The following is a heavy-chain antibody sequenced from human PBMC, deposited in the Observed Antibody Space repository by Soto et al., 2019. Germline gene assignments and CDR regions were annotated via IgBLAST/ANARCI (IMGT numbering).Heavy chain of an antibody. J-gene: IGHJ6*02. D-gene: IGHD2-2*02. Sequence: QVQLVQSGAEVKKPGSSVKVSCKASGGTFSSYAISWVRQAPGQGLEWMGGIIPIFGTANYAQKFQGRVTITADESTSTAYMELSSLRSDDTAVYYCARPTAGYCSSTSCYRKHYYGMDVWGQGTTVTVSS. CDR3: ARPTAGYCSSTSCYRKHYYGMDV. CDR1: GGTFSSYA. V-gene: IGHV1-69*01. CDR2: IIPIFGTA.